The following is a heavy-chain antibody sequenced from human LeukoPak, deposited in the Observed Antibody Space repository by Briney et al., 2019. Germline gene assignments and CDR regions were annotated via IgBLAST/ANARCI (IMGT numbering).Heavy chain of an antibody. CDR2: IYTTGST. J-gene: IGHJ6*03. CDR1: GGSISSYY. V-gene: IGHV4-4*07. D-gene: IGHD2-2*02. CDR3: ARETRGYCSSTSCYSYYYMDV. Sequence: SETLSLTCTVSGGSISSYYWSWIRQPAGKGLEWIGRIYTTGSTNNNPSLKSRVTMSVDTSKNQFSLKLSSVAAADTAVYYCARETRGYCSSTSCYSYYYMDVWGKGTTVTVSS.